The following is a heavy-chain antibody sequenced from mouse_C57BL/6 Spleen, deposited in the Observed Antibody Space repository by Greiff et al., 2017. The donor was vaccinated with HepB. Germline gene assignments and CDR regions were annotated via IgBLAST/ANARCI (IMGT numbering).Heavy chain of an antibody. CDR1: GFTFSSYA. CDR2: ISDGGSYT. D-gene: IGHD4-1*01. J-gene: IGHJ4*01. CDR3: ARDGVGREAMDY. V-gene: IGHV5-4*01. Sequence: EVKLMESGGGLVKPGGSLKLSCAASGFTFSSYAMSWVRQTPEKRLEWVATISDGGSYTYYPDNVKGRFTISRDNAKNNLYLQMSHLKSEDTAMYYCARDGVGREAMDYWGQGTSVTVSS.